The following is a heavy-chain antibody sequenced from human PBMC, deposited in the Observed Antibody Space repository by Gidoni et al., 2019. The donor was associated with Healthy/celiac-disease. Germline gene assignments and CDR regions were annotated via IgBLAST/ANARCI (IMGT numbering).Heavy chain of an antibody. J-gene: IGHJ5*02. CDR1: GYSFTSYW. V-gene: IGHV5-10-1*03. D-gene: IGHD6-13*01. CDR3: ARYKRIAAAGTDWFDP. CDR2: IDPSDSYT. Sequence: EVQLVQSGAEVKKPGESLRISCKGPGYSFTSYWISWVRQMPGKGLEWMGRIDPSDSYTNYSPSFQGHVTISADKSISTAYLQWSSLKASDTAMYYCARYKRIAAAGTDWFDPWGQGTLVTVSS.